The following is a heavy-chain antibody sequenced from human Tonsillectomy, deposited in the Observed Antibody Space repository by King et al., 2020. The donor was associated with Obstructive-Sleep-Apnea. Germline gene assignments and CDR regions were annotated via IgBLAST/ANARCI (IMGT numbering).Heavy chain of an antibody. J-gene: IGHJ4*02. Sequence: VQLVESGAEVKKPGASVKVSCKASGYTFTSYYINWGRQATGQGREWMGGMNPNSGNTGYAQKFQGRVTMTRNNPLSTAHMGLSSLRSEDTAVYYCARGGFGELWLYYFDYWGQGTLVTVSS. CDR2: MNPNSGNT. D-gene: IGHD3-10*01. V-gene: IGHV1-8*01. CDR3: ARGGFGELWLYYFDY. CDR1: GYTFTSYY.